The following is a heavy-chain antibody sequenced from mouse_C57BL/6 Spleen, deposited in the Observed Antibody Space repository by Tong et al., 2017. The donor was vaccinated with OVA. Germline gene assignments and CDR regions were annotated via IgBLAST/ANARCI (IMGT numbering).Heavy chain of an antibody. J-gene: IGHJ3*01. D-gene: IGHD1-1*01. V-gene: IGHV1-14*01. CDR1: GYTFTSYV. Sequence: EVQLQESGPELVKPGASVKMSCKASGYTFTSYVMHWVKQKPGQGLEWIGYINPYNDGTKYNEKFKGKATLTSDKSASTAYMELSSRTSEDSAVYYCARREFYYLWFAYWGQGTLVTVSA. CDR2: INPYNDGT. CDR3: ARREFYYLWFAY.